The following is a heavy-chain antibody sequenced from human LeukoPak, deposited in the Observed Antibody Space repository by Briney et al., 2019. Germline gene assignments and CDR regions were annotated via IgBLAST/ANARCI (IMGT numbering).Heavy chain of an antibody. V-gene: IGHV3-23*01. CDR3: AKDGDEYSSNWYWYFDL. Sequence: GGSLRLSCAASGYTFSIYVMSCVRQAPGKGLECVSDVSESGGSKYYAAVVKGQFTIARDNYKNTLYLQMSRLRAEDTDQYYCAKDGDEYSSNWYWYFDLWGRGTLVTVSS. CDR1: GYTFSIYV. D-gene: IGHD6-13*01. J-gene: IGHJ2*01. CDR2: VSESGGSK.